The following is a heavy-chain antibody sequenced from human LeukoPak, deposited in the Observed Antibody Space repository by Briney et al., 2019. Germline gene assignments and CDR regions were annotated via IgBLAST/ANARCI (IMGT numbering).Heavy chain of an antibody. CDR1: GGSFSGYY. V-gene: IGHV4-34*01. J-gene: IGHJ4*02. CDR2: INHSGST. Sequence: SETLSLTGAVYGGSFSGYYWSWIRQPPGKGLEWIGEINHSGSTNYNPSLKSRVTISVDTSKNQFSLKLSSVTAADTAVYYCARGSGSVGAIGYWGQGTLVTVSS. CDR3: ARGSGSVGAIGY. D-gene: IGHD1-26*01.